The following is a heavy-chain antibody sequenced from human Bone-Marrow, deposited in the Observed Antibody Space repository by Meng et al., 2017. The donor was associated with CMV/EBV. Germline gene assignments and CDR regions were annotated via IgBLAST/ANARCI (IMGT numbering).Heavy chain of an antibody. CDR3: ARIKISSSSYLFDY. V-gene: IGHV4-59*01. CDR1: GGSISSYY. CDR2: IYYSGST. J-gene: IGHJ4*02. D-gene: IGHD6-6*01. Sequence: SETLSLTCTVSGGSISSYYWSWIRQPPGKGLEWIGYIYYSGSTNYNPSLESRVTISVDTSKNQFSLKLTSVTVADTAVYYCARIKISSSSYLFDYWGQGTLVTVSS.